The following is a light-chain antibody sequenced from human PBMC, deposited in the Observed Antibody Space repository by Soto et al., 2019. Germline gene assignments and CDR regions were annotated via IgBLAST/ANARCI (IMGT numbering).Light chain of an antibody. CDR3: AAWDGSLNGGV. J-gene: IGLJ3*02. CDR1: SSNVGSDI. V-gene: IGLV1-44*01. Sequence: QSVLTQPPSASGTPGQRVTISCSGSSSNVGSDIVNWYQQLPGTAPELLIYSNNQRPSGVPDRFSGSKSGTSASLAISGLQSDDEADYYCAAWDGSLNGGVFGGGTKLTVL. CDR2: SNN.